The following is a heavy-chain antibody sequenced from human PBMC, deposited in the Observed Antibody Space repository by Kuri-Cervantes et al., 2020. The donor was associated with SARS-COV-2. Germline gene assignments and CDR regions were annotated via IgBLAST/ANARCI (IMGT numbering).Heavy chain of an antibody. Sequence: GSLRLSCNVSGDSIRDYYWNWIRQSPGKGLEWIGYVYYSGITDYNPSLKSRVTMSVDTSKNHFSLRLSSVTAADTAVYYCARTRMVNTAMAYSGAFDIWGQGTMVTVSS. J-gene: IGHJ3*02. CDR3: ARTRMVNTAMAYSGAFDI. CDR1: GDSIRDYY. V-gene: IGHV4-59*12. D-gene: IGHD5-18*01. CDR2: VYYSGIT.